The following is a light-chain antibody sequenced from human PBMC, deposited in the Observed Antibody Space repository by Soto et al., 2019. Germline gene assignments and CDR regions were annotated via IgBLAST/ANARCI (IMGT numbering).Light chain of an antibody. CDR1: SSDVGGYNS. Sequence: QSVLTQPASVSGSPGQSITFSCTGTSSDVGGYNSVSWYQQHPGQAPKLMIFDVSNRPSGVSNRFSGSKSGNTASLTISGLQAEDESDYYCSSYTSSSTLVFGGGTKLTVL. V-gene: IGLV2-14*01. CDR3: SSYTSSSTLV. CDR2: DVS. J-gene: IGLJ2*01.